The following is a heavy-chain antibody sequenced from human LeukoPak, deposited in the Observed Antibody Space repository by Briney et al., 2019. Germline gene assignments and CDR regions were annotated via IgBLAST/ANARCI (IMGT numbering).Heavy chain of an antibody. CDR1: GFTFSSYG. CDR3: AKYSSSSNYYYGMDV. CDR2: IWYDGSSK. V-gene: IGHV3-33*06. J-gene: IGHJ6*02. Sequence: GGSLRLSCAASGFTFSSYGMHWARQAPGKGLEWVAVIWYDGSSKYYADSVKGRFTISRDNSKNTVYLQMNSLRAEDTAVYYCAKYSSSSNYYYGMDVWGQGTTVTVSS. D-gene: IGHD6-6*01.